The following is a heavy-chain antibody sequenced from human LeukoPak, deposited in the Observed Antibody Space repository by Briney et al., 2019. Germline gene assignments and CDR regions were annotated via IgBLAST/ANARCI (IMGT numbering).Heavy chain of an antibody. CDR1: GLAFSSYG. Sequence: GGSLRLSCTASGLAFSSYGMHWAGQAPGKWLEWVAFMQYDGSQIYYADSVKGRFTISRDNSKNALYLQMNSLRPEDTAVYYCAGKAAAFYFDYWGQGTLVSVSS. V-gene: IGHV3-30*02. CDR2: MQYDGSQI. J-gene: IGHJ4*02. D-gene: IGHD6-13*01. CDR3: AGKAAAFYFDY.